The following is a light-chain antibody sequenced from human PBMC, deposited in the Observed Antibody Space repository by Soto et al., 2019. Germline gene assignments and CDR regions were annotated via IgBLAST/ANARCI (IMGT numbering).Light chain of an antibody. J-gene: IGLJ1*01. CDR1: SSDVGGYNY. Sequence: QSVLTQPASVSGSPGQSITIFCTGTSSDVGGYNYVSWYQQHPGSAPKLMIYDVSSRPSGVSNRFSGSKSGNTASLTISGLQAEDEVDYYCTSYTNSFKLAVFGSGTNVTVL. V-gene: IGLV2-14*03. CDR2: DVS. CDR3: TSYTNSFKLAV.